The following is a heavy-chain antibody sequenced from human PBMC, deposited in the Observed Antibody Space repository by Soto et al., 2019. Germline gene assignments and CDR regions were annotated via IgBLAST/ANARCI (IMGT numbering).Heavy chain of an antibody. D-gene: IGHD2-2*01. CDR3: AREWVVPTRYDYYYYYGMDV. CDR2: IYSGGST. CDR1: GFTVSSNY. J-gene: IGHJ6*02. Sequence: EVQLVESGGGLVQPGGSLRLSCAASGFTVSSNYMSWVRQAPGKGLEWVSVIYSGGSTYYADSVKGRFTISRDNSKNTLYLQMNSLRAEDTAVYYCAREWVVPTRYDYYYYYGMDVWGQGTTVTVSS. V-gene: IGHV3-66*01.